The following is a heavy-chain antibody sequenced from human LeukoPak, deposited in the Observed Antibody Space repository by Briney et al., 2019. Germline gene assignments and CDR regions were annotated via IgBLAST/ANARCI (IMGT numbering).Heavy chain of an antibody. V-gene: IGHV1-18*04. CDR2: ISAYNGNT. Sequence: ASVKVSCKASGYTFTSYGISWVRQAPGQGLEWMGWISAYNGNTHYAQKLRDRVTMTTDTSTSTAYMELRSLRSDDTAVYYCAREVGGCSGGSCYSDYWGLGTLVTVSS. J-gene: IGHJ4*02. D-gene: IGHD2-15*01. CDR1: GYTFTSYG. CDR3: AREVGGCSGGSCYSDY.